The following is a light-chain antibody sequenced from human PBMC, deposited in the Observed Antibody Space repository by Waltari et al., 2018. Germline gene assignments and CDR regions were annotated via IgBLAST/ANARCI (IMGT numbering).Light chain of an antibody. CDR1: QSLLHSNGYKY. J-gene: IGKJ1*01. Sequence: DIVMTQSPLSLPVTPGEPASISCRSTQSLLHSNGYKYLNWYLQKPGQSPQLLIYLGSNRASGVPDRFSGSGSGTDFTLEISRVEAEDVAIYYCMQTLQTPPTFGQGTRVEIK. CDR3: MQTLQTPPT. CDR2: LGS. V-gene: IGKV2-28*01.